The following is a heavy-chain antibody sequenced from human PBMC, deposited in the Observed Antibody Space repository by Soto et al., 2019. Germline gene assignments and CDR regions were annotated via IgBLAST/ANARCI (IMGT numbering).Heavy chain of an antibody. Sequence: QVQLQESGPGLVKPSQTLSLTCSVSGASISSGDYYWSWIRQPPGKGLEWIGYIYYSGSTYYNPSLKSRVAISLATSKNQVSLNLSSVTAADTAVYYCARMPLVVAAPKYGFDYWGQGTLVTVSS. CDR3: ARMPLVVAAPKYGFDY. D-gene: IGHD2-15*01. J-gene: IGHJ4*02. CDR2: IYYSGST. V-gene: IGHV4-30-4*01. CDR1: GASISSGDYY.